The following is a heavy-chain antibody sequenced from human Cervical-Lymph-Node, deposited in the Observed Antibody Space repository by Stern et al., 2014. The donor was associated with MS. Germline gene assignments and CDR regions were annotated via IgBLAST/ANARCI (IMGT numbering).Heavy chain of an antibody. CDR1: GGSFSSYA. D-gene: IGHD1-14*01. J-gene: IGHJ4*02. V-gene: IGHV1-69*01. CDR2: IIPMYGTA. Sequence: VQLVKSGAEMKKPGSSVKVSCKASGGSFSSYAVNWVRQAPGQRPEWMGVIIPMYGTANYAQEFQGRLTLIADESTSTAYMELISLTSEDTAMYYCAREATAHSGTFDFWGQGTLVTVSS. CDR3: AREATAHSGTFDF.